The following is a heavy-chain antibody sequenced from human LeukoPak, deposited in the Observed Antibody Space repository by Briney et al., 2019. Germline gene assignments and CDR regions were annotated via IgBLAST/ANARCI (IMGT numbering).Heavy chain of an antibody. CDR1: GFTFTSHG. D-gene: IGHD3-10*01. CDR3: ARGRRSGGITMIRGVKDRGWFDF. J-gene: IGHJ5*01. CDR2: IRYDGSNK. V-gene: IGHV3-30*02. Sequence: GGSLRLPCAASGFTFTSHGMHWVRQAPGKGLEWVAHIRYDGSNKYYADSVKGRFTISRDDSKKMLYLQMNSLRPEDTAVYYCARGRRSGGITMIRGVKDRGWFDFWGQGTLVTVSS.